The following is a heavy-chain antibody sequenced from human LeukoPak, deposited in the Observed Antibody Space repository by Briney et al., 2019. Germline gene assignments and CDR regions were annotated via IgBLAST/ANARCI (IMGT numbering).Heavy chain of an antibody. CDR3: ARNYNDVLTGFFNCFDP. D-gene: IGHD3-9*01. V-gene: IGHV4-30-2*01. CDR2: IYHTGST. CDR1: GGSISSGAYS. Sequence: PSETLSLTCSVSGGSISSGAYSWSWIRQPPGKGLEWIGYIYHTGSTYYNPSLESRVTISVDKSSNQFSLKLSSVTAANTAVYYCARNYNDVLTGFFNCFDPWGQGTLVTVSS. J-gene: IGHJ5*02.